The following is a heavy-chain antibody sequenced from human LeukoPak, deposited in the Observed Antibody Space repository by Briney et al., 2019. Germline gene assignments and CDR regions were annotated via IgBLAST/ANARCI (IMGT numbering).Heavy chain of an antibody. D-gene: IGHD3-16*01. V-gene: IGHV3-15*01. CDR1: GFTFTSAW. Sequence: GGSLRLSCAASGFTFTSAWMNWVRQASGKGLEWVGRIKSKADGATTDYAAPVKGRFTISRDDAQNSLYLQMHSLRVEDTAVYYCARVPAAYVWGRSVYFDYWGQGILVTVSS. CDR3: ARVPAAYVWGRSVYFDY. J-gene: IGHJ4*02. CDR2: IKSKADGATT.